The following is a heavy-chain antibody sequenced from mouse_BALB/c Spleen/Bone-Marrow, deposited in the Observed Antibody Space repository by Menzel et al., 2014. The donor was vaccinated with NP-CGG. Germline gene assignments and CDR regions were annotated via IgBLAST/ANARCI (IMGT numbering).Heavy chain of an antibody. D-gene: IGHD2-2*01. CDR3: ARDGYDRVYAMDY. J-gene: IGHJ4*01. V-gene: IGHV1-18*01. CDR2: INPYNGGT. CDR1: GYSFTGYT. Sequence: EVQGVESGPELVKPGASMKISCKASGYSFTGYTMNWVKQSHGKNLEWIGLINPYNGGTSYNQRFKGKATLTVDKSSSTAYMELLSLTSEDSAVYYCARDGYDRVYAMDYWGQGTSVTVSS.